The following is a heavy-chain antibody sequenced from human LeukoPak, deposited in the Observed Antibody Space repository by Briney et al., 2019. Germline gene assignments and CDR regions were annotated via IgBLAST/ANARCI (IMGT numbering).Heavy chain of an antibody. CDR2: IYFSGNN. V-gene: IGHV4-59*01. CDR1: GGSLSTYY. J-gene: IGHJ4*02. D-gene: IGHD5-12*01. CDR3: ARLLHPSGYEWLFDY. Sequence: SETLSLTSTVSGGSLSTYYWSWIRPPPGRVSEWDGYIYFSGNNNYNTSLKRRVTISIDTSKKQFSLKLSSVSAADTAVYYCARLLHPSGYEWLFDYWGQGTLVTVSS.